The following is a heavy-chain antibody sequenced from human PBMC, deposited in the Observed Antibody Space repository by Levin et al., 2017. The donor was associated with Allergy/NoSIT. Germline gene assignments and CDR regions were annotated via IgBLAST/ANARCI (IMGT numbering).Heavy chain of an antibody. CDR2: IYYSGST. D-gene: IGHD2-15*01. CDR1: GGSISSSSYY. V-gene: IGHV4-39*07. CDR3: ARVFWGSGGSCLPEYNWFDP. J-gene: IGHJ5*02. Sequence: SETLSLTCTVSGGSISSSSYYWGWIRQPPGTGLEWIVSIYYSGSTYYNPSLKSRVTISVDTSKNQFSLKLSSVTAADTAVYYCARVFWGSGGSCLPEYNWFDPWGQGTLVTVSS.